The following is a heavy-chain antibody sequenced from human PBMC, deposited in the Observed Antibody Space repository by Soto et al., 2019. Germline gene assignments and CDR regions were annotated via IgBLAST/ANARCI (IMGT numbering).Heavy chain of an antibody. CDR2: ISASGYGT. CDR3: DGSDF. J-gene: IGHJ4*02. V-gene: IGHV3-23*01. D-gene: IGHD1-26*01. Sequence: EVRLLESGGGLVQPGGPLRLSCAASGFSFSAYAMSWARQAPRKGLEWVSTISASGYGTHYADSVRGRFTISRDNSKNTLYLQMESLRVEDTAVYYCDGSDFWGQGALVTVSS. CDR1: GFSFSAYA.